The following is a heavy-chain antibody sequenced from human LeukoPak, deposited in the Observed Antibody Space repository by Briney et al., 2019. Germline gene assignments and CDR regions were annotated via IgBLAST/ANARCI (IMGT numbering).Heavy chain of an antibody. Sequence: GGSLRLSCAASGFIFSGSSMHWVRQAPGKGLEWVCFIRFDATNKYYADSVKGRFTISRDNSNNTLYLQPNNVRTEDTATYFCAKEQYPGYFDFWGQGTLVTVSA. D-gene: IGHD1-14*01. V-gene: IGHV3-30*02. CDR1: GFIFSGSS. CDR3: AKEQYPGYFDF. CDR2: IRFDATNK. J-gene: IGHJ4*02.